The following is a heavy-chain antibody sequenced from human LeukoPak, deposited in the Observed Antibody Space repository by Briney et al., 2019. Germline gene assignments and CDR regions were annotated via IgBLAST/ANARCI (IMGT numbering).Heavy chain of an antibody. D-gene: IGHD4-23*01. J-gene: IGHJ3*02. V-gene: IGHV3-74*01. CDR2: IGTDGGST. Sequence: GGSLRLSCAASGFTFKSYWTHGVRHVPGKGLLWVSRIGTDGGSTTYADDVKGRFTISRDNAKNTLFLQMSSLRADDTAVYYCARDKYGGNSNAFDIWGQGTLVTVSS. CDR3: ARDKYGGNSNAFDI. CDR1: GFTFKSYW.